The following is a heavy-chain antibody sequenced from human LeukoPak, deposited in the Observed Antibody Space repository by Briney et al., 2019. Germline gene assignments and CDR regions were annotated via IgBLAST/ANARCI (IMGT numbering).Heavy chain of an antibody. CDR2: IYPGDSDT. Sequence: GESLKISCKGSGYSFTSYRIGWVRQMPGKGLEWMGIIYPGDSDTRYSPSFQGQVTISADKSISTAYLQWSSLKASDTAMYYCARDARGAAAADDAFDIWGQGTMVTVSS. CDR3: ARDARGAAAADDAFDI. D-gene: IGHD6-13*01. V-gene: IGHV5-51*01. J-gene: IGHJ3*02. CDR1: GYSFTSYR.